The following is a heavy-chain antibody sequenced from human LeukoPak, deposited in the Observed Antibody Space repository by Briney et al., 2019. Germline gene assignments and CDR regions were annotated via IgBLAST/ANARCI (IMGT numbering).Heavy chain of an antibody. J-gene: IGHJ4*02. CDR3: ARVLSGSYLYYFDY. CDR1: GYTFTGYY. Sequence: ASVKVFCKASGYTFTGYYMHWVRQAPGQGLEWMGWINPNSGGTNYAQKFQGRVTMTRDTSISTAYMELSRLRSDDTAVYYCARVLSGSYLYYFDYWGQGTLVTVSP. V-gene: IGHV1-2*02. CDR2: INPNSGGT. D-gene: IGHD1-26*01.